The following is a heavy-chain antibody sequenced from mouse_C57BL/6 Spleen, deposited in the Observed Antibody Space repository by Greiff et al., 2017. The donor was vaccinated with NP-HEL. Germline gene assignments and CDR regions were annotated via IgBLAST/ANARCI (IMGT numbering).Heavy chain of an antibody. CDR2: INPSNGGT. CDR1: GYTFTSYW. Sequence: QVQLRQPGTELVKPGASVKLSCKASGYTFTSYWMHWVKQRPGQGLEWIGNINPSNGGTNYNEKFKSKATLTVDKSSSTAYMQLSSLTSEDSAVYECARIDYCDSSYGYFDVWGTGTTVTVSS. D-gene: IGHD1-1*01. V-gene: IGHV1-53*01. J-gene: IGHJ1*03. CDR3: ARIDYCDSSYGYFDV.